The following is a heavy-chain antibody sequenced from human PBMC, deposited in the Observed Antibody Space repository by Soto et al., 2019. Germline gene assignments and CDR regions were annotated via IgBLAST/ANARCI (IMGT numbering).Heavy chain of an antibody. CDR1: GGSISSSNW. D-gene: IGHD2-15*01. V-gene: IGHV4-4*02. Sequence: SETLSLTCAVSGGSISSSNWWSWVRQPPGKGLEWIGEIYHSGSTNYNPSLKSRVTISVDKSKNQFSLKLSSVTAADTAVYYCARDVLGYCSGGSCPDYWGQGTLVTVS. J-gene: IGHJ4*02. CDR2: IYHSGST. CDR3: ARDVLGYCSGGSCPDY.